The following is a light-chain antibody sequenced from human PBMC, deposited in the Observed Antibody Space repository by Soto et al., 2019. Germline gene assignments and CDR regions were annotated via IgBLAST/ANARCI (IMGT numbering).Light chain of an antibody. J-gene: IGKJ1*01. CDR1: QSVAIR. CDR2: GAT. V-gene: IGKV3-15*01. Sequence: EIVMTQSPATLSVSPGERATLSCRASQSVAIRLAWYQHTPGQAPRLLIYGATYRATGVPAKFSGSGSGTEFTLTITSLQSEDFALYYCQQYIDWPRTFGQGTKVEI. CDR3: QQYIDWPRT.